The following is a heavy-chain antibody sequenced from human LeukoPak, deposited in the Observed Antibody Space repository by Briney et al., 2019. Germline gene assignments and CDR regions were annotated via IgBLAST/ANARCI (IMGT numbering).Heavy chain of an antibody. Sequence: TGGSLRLFCAASGFMFSSHGMNWVRQAPGKGLEWVSYIGSGSRTTYYADSVKGRFTISRDNAKNSLYLQMNSLRDEDTAVYYCARVAAGYSVNYFDYWGQGTLVTVSS. J-gene: IGHJ4*02. V-gene: IGHV3-48*02. CDR3: ARVAAGYSVNYFDY. CDR2: IGSGSRTT. D-gene: IGHD4-23*01. CDR1: GFMFSSHG.